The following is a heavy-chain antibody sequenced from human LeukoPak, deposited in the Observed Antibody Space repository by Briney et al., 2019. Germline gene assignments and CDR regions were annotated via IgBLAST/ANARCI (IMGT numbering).Heavy chain of an antibody. D-gene: IGHD6-13*01. CDR3: ARDRAYSSLGMDV. V-gene: IGHV3-33*01. CDR1: GFTFSSYG. Sequence: GGSLRLSCAASGFTFSSYGMHWVRQAPGKGLEWVAVIWYDGSNKYYADSVKGRFTISRDNSKNTLHPQMNSLRAEDTAVYYCARDRAYSSLGMDVWGKGTTVTVSS. J-gene: IGHJ6*04. CDR2: IWYDGSNK.